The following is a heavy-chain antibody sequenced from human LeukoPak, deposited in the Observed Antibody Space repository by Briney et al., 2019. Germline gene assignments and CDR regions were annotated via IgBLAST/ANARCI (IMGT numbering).Heavy chain of an antibody. CDR3: ARGSYCYKSDYIDS. CDR2: IHHSGSP. V-gene: IGHV4-34*01. J-gene: IGHJ4*02. Sequence: SQSLSLTYAIYVGYFSVYYCSWIPQPPGKALEWIGEIHHSGSPNYNPYLKSQVTISVDTSKNQFSLKLGSVTAADTPADYNARGSYCYKSDYIDSWGQGTLVTAAS. D-gene: IGHD2-15*01. CDR1: VGYFSVYY.